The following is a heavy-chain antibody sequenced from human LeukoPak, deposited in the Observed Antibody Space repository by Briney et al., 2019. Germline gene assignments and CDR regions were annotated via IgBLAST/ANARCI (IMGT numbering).Heavy chain of an antibody. CDR2: INSDGSST. CDR1: GFTFSSYW. Sequence: GGSLRLSCAASGFTFSSYWMHWVRQAPGEGLVWVSRINSDGSSTSYADSVKGRFTISRDNAKNTLYLQMNSLRAEDTAVYYCARARNGYYAFDIWGQGTMVTVSS. D-gene: IGHD5-24*01. J-gene: IGHJ3*02. V-gene: IGHV3-74*01. CDR3: ARARNGYYAFDI.